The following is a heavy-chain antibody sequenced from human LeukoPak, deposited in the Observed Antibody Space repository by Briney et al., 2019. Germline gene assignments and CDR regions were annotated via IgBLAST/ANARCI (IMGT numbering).Heavy chain of an antibody. CDR3: STETAGNY. J-gene: IGHJ4*02. Sequence: ASVKVSCKAFGHTLRDLSIHWVRQAPGKGLELMGGYDPEDDERIYSEKFLVRVTLTEDTSTDTAYRELTSLRSDDTAVYYCSTETAGNYWGQGTLVTVSS. V-gene: IGHV1-24*01. D-gene: IGHD3-10*01. CDR2: YDPEDDER. CDR1: GHTLRDLS.